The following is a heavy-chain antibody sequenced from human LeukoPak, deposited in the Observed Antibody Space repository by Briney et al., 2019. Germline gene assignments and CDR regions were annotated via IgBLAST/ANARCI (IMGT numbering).Heavy chain of an antibody. J-gene: IGHJ6*02. D-gene: IGHD3-22*01. CDR2: IYPGDSDT. V-gene: IGHV5-51*01. Sequence: GESLKISCKGSGYSFSIYWIAWVRQMPGKGLEWMGMIYPGDSDTRHSPSFQGQVTISADKSISTAYLQWSSLKASDTAVYYCGRYSSGYPPNYYGMDIWGQGTTVTVSS. CDR3: GRYSSGYPPNYYGMDI. CDR1: GYSFSIYW.